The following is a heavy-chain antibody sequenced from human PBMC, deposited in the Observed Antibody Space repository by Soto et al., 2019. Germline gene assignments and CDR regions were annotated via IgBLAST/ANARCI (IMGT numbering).Heavy chain of an antibody. D-gene: IGHD3-10*01. Sequence: GGSLRLSCAASDFDFSSYGIHWVRQAPGKGLEWVAASSYDGRETFYADSAKGRFTVSKEMSKNTAFLQMSALRHEDTAVYFCARDSGWPILNFDNWSQGTPVTVSS. CDR2: SSYDGRET. CDR3: ARDSGWPILNFDN. J-gene: IGHJ4*02. V-gene: IGHV3-30*03. CDR1: DFDFSSYG.